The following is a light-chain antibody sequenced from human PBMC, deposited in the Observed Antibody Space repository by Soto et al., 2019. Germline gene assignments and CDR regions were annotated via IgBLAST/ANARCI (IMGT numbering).Light chain of an antibody. J-gene: IGLJ1*01. CDR3: CSYAGSYTHV. CDR1: SSDVGGYNY. CDR2: DVS. V-gene: IGLV2-11*01. Sequence: QSALTQLRSVSGSPGQSVTISCTGTSSDVGGYNYVSWYQQHPGKAPKLMIYDVSKRPSGVPDRFSGSKSGNTASLTISVLQAEDEADYYCCSYAGSYTHVFGTGTKVTVL.